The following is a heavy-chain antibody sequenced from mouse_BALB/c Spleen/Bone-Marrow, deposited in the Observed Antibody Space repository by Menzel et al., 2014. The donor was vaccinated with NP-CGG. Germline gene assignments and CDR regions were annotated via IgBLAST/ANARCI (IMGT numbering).Heavy chain of an antibody. CDR3: ARLNYYGNLCV. CDR2: INPDSSTI. J-gene: IGHJ1*01. V-gene: IGHV4-1*02. CDR1: GFDFSRFW. D-gene: IGHD1-1*01. Sequence: EVQLVESGGGLVQPGGSLKLSCAASGFDFSRFWMSWVRQAPGKGLEWIGEINPDSSTINYSPSLKDKFIITRDNAKNTLYLQMSKVRSEDTALYYCARLNYYGNLCVWGAATTVTVTS.